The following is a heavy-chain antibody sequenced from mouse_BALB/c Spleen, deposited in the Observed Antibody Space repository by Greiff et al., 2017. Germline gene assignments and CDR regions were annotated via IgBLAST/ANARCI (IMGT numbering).Heavy chain of an antibody. Sequence: EVKLVESGGGLVKPGGSLKLSCAASGFTFSSYAMSWVRQTPEKRLEWVASISSGGSTYYPDSVKGRFTISRDNARNILYLQMSSLRSEDTAMYYCAREGELWFAYWGQGTLVTVSA. CDR1: GFTFSSYA. J-gene: IGHJ3*01. V-gene: IGHV5-6-5*01. CDR3: AREGELWFAY. CDR2: ISSGGST.